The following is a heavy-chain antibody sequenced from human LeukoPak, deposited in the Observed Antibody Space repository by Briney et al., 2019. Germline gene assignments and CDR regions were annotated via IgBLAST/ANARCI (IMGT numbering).Heavy chain of an antibody. Sequence: PGGSLRLSCAASGFTFSSYWMSWVRQPPGKGLEWIGEINHSGSTNYNPSLKSRVTISVDTSKNQFSLKLSSVTAADTAVYYCARNYYDSSGYLPFDYWGQGTLVTVSS. CDR2: INHSGST. CDR3: ARNYYDSSGYLPFDY. V-gene: IGHV4-34*01. CDR1: GFTFSSYW. J-gene: IGHJ4*02. D-gene: IGHD3-22*01.